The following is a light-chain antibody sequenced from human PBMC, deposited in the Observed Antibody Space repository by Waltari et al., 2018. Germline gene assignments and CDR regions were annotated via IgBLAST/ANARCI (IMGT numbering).Light chain of an antibody. CDR1: SANLGSGYD. V-gene: IGLV1-40*01. CDR3: QSFDSTVKGWV. Sequence: QSVLTQPPSVSGAPGQRVTISCTGTSANLGSGYDAQWYQQLPGAAPKLLIYSNNKRPSRVPDRFSASKSGTSASLAITGLQAEDEADYYCQSFDSTVKGWVFGGGTKLTVL. CDR2: SNN. J-gene: IGLJ3*02.